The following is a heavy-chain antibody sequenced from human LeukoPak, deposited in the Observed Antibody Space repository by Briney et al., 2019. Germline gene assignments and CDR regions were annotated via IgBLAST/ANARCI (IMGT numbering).Heavy chain of an antibody. CDR2: IDNDGSDR. J-gene: IGHJ3*02. D-gene: IGHD5-18*01. CDR1: GFTFRNYW. V-gene: IGHV3-74*01. CDR3: ARGGYHHGFDI. Sequence: PRGSLRLSCAASGFTFRNYWIHWVRQAPGKGLVWISRIDNDGSDRIYADSVKGRFTISRDNAKNTLYLQMNSLRAEDTAVYYCARGGYHHGFDIWGQGTMVTVSS.